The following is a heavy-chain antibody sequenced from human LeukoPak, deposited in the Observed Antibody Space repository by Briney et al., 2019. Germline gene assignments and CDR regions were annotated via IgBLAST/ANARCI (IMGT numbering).Heavy chain of an antibody. V-gene: IGHV4-59*01. CDR3: ARGFEEQWLNGIFPGANYYYYMDV. J-gene: IGHJ6*03. D-gene: IGHD6-19*01. CDR2: IYYSGST. CDR1: GGSISSYY. Sequence: SETLSLTCTVSGGSISSYYWSWIRQPPGKGLEWIGYIYYSGSTNYNPSLKSRVTISVDTSKNQFSLKLSSVTAADTAVYYCARGFEEQWLNGIFPGANYYYYMDVWGKGTTVTVSS.